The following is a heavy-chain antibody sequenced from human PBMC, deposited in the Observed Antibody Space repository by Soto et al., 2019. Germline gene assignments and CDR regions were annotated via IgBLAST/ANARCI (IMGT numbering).Heavy chain of an antibody. V-gene: IGHV4-4*07. CDR2: IYTSGST. Sequence: QVQIQESGPGMVKPSETLSLMCSVTGVSISSYYWSWIRQPAGKGLEWLGRIYTSGSTNYNPSLKSPVTMSVHTSHNQLFLELDSLTAADTGVYYCASDSELIGRRCWYFDLWGRGTLVTVST. CDR3: ASDSELIGRRCWYFDL. D-gene: IGHD1-26*01. CDR1: GVSISSYY. J-gene: IGHJ2*01.